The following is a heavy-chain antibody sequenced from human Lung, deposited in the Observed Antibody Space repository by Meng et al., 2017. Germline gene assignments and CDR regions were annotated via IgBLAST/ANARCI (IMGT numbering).Heavy chain of an antibody. Sequence: QVTLQGSGPGRVKPSGTLSPPCAVSGGPISSSNWWSWVRQPPGKGLEWIGEIYHSGSTNYNPSLKSRVTISVDKSKNQFSLKLSSVTAADTAVYYCARGSITMVRGVSVFDPWGQGTLVTVSS. J-gene: IGHJ5*02. CDR3: ARGSITMVRGVSVFDP. V-gene: IGHV4-4*02. CDR2: IYHSGST. D-gene: IGHD3-10*01. CDR1: GGPISSSNW.